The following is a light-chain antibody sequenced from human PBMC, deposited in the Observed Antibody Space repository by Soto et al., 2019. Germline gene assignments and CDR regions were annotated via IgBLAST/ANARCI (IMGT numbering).Light chain of an antibody. J-gene: IGLJ1*01. Sequence: QSALTQPASVSGSPGQSITISCTGTSSDVGGYNFVSWYQQLPGKAPKLMIYEVSNRPSGVSNRFSGSKSGNTASLTISGLQAEDEADYYCSSYSSSSTDVFGSGTKVTVL. CDR2: EVS. CDR3: SSYSSSSTDV. V-gene: IGLV2-14*01. CDR1: SSDVGGYNF.